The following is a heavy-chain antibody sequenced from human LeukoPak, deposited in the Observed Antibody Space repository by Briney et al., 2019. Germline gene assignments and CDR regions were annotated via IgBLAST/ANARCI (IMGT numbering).Heavy chain of an antibody. Sequence: ASVKVSCKASGYTFTGYYMHWVRQAPGQGLEWMGWINPNSGGTNYAQKFQGGVTMTRDTSISTAYMELSRLRSDDTAVYYCAMGGYSYGTTGKYWGQGTLVTVSS. D-gene: IGHD5-18*01. CDR2: INPNSGGT. CDR1: GYTFTGYY. J-gene: IGHJ4*02. CDR3: AMGGYSYGTTGKY. V-gene: IGHV1-2*02.